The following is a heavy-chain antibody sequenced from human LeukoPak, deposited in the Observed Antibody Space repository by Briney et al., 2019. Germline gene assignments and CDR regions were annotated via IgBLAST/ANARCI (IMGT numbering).Heavy chain of an antibody. J-gene: IGHJ4*02. CDR1: GFTFSDYY. D-gene: IGHD3-10*01. CDR2: IYSGGST. Sequence: GGSLRLSCAASGFTFSDYYMSWIRQAPGKGLEWVSVIYSGGSTYYADSVKGRFTISRDNSKNTLYLQMNSLRAEDTAVYYCARDFTGASGYWGQGTLVTVSS. CDR3: ARDFTGASGY. V-gene: IGHV3-66*01.